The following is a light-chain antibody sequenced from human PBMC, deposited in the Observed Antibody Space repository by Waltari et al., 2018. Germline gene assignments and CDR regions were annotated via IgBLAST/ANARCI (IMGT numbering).Light chain of an antibody. Sequence: QSALKQPPSVSGSPGQSVTIPCAGTSSDVGCCNRVSWYQQPPGSAPKLMIFEVNNRPSGVPYRFSGSIFGNTASLTISGLQAEDEADYYCSSYTTSDTLIFGGGTKLTVL. CDR2: EVN. CDR1: SSDVGCCNR. V-gene: IGLV2-18*02. CDR3: SSYTTSDTLI. J-gene: IGLJ2*01.